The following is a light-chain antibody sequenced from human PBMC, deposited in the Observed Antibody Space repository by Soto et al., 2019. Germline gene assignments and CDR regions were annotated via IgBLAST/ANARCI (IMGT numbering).Light chain of an antibody. CDR2: DAS. V-gene: IGKV1-5*01. CDR3: QQYNSFSPLT. CDR1: QSISIW. J-gene: IGKJ2*01. Sequence: DIQMTQSPSTLSASIGDRVTITCRASQSISIWLAWYQRKPGKAPNLLIYDASSLQSGVPSRFSGSGSGTEFTLTISGLQPDDFATYYCQQYNSFSPLTFGQGTKVEIK.